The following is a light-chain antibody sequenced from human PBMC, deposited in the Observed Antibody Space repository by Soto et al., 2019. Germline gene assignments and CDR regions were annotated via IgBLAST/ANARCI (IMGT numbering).Light chain of an antibody. CDR1: QSVSSN. CDR3: QQYGSSRTWT. J-gene: IGKJ1*01. CDR2: GAS. Sequence: EIVMTQSPATLSVSPGERATLSCRASQSVSSNLAWYQQKPGQAPRLLIYGASTRATGIPARFSGSGSGTDFTLTISRLEPEDFAVYYCQQYGSSRTWTFGQGTKVDTK. V-gene: IGKV3-15*01.